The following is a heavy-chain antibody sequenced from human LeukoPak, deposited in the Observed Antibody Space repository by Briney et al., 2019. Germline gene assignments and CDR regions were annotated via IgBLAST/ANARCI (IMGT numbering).Heavy chain of an antibody. J-gene: IGHJ4*02. CDR3: AKDTWAMVRGDHFDY. Sequence: PGGSLRLSCVTSGFTFSDYFMNWIRQAPGKGPEWLSFINSDGNNIYYRDSVKGRFTISRDNAKKTLYLQMNSLRAEDTALYYCAKDTWAMVRGDHFDYWGQGTLVTVSS. CDR1: GFTFSDYF. CDR2: INSDGNNI. V-gene: IGHV3-11*01. D-gene: IGHD3-10*01.